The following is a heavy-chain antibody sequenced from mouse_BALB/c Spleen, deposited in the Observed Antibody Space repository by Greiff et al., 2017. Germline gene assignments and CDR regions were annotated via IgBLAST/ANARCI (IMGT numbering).Heavy chain of an antibody. Sequence: EVQLVESGGGLVQPGGSRKLSCAASGFTFSSFGMHWVRQAPEKGLEWVAYISSGSSTIYYADTVKGRFTISRDNPKNTLFLQMTSLRSEDTAMNYCARSRVYYYALDYWGQGTSVTVSA. CDR3: ARSRVYYYALDY. J-gene: IGHJ4*01. CDR2: ISSGSSTI. CDR1: GFTFSSFG. V-gene: IGHV5-17*02.